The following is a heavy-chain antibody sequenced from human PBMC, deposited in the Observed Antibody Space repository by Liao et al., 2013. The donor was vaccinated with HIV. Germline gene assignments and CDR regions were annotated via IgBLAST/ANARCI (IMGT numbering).Heavy chain of an antibody. CDR1: GGSTSSYY. D-gene: IGHD7-27*01. V-gene: IGHV4-4*07. J-gene: IGHJ3*02. Sequence: QMQLQESGPGLVKPSETLSLTCTVSGGSTSSYYWNWIRQPAGKGLEWIGRVYSSGGSNYKPSLQSRVTMSVDTSKNQFSLKLSSVTAADTAMYYCARLTGDDAFDIWGQGTMVTVSS. CDR2: VYSSGGS. CDR3: ARLTGDDAFDI.